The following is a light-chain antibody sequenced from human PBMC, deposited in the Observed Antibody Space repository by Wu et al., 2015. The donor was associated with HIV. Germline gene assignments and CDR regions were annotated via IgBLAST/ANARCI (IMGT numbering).Light chain of an antibody. CDR3: QLYGPSPST. CDR1: QEISRY. Sequence: VLTQSPATLSLSPGERATLSCRASQEISRYLAWYQQKPDQAPKLIIFDASRRATGIPSRFSGSGSGTDFTLHISRLEPEDFAVYYCQLYGPSPSTFGPGTKVEIK. J-gene: IGKJ3*01. CDR2: DAS. V-gene: IGKV3-20*01.